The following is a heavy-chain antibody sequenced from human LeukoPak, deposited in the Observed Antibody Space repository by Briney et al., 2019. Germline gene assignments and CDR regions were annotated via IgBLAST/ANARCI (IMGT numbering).Heavy chain of an antibody. CDR3: AREVGSSSALDY. V-gene: IGHV3-30-3*01. D-gene: IGHD6-6*01. J-gene: IGHJ4*02. CDR2: ISYDGSNK. Sequence: GGSLRLSCAASGFTFSSYAMSWVRQAPGKGLEWVAVISYDGSNKYYADSVKGRFTISRDNSKNTLYLQMNSLRAEDTAVYYCAREVGSSSALDYWGQGTLVTVSS. CDR1: GFTFSSYA.